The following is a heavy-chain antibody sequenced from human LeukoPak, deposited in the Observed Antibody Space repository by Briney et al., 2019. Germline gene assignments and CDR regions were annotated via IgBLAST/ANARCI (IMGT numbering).Heavy chain of an antibody. J-gene: IGHJ4*02. D-gene: IGHD4-17*01. CDR2: ISSSGSTI. CDR1: GFTFSDYY. V-gene: IGHV3-11*01. CDR3: ASGIDYGDYVYY. Sequence: PGGSLRLSCAASGFTFSDYYMGWIRQAPGKGLEWASYISSSGSTIYYADSVKGRFTISRDNAKNSLYLQMNSLRAEDTAVYYCASGIDYGDYVYYWGQGTLVTVSS.